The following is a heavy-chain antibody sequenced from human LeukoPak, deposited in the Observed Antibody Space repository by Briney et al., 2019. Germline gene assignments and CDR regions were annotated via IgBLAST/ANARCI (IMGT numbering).Heavy chain of an antibody. Sequence: ASVKVSCKVSGYTLTEISMHWVRQAPGKGLEWMGGFDPEDGEPIHAQEFQGRVTMTEDTSTDTAFMELSSLRSEDTAVYYCATTPSLYSSGWYYFDYWGQGTLVTVSS. CDR3: ATTPSLYSSGWYYFDY. V-gene: IGHV1-24*01. D-gene: IGHD6-19*01. J-gene: IGHJ4*02. CDR2: FDPEDGEP. CDR1: GYTLTEIS.